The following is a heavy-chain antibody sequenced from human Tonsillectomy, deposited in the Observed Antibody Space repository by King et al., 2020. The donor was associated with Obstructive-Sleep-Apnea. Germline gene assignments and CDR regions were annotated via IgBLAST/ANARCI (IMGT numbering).Heavy chain of an antibody. V-gene: IGHV3-74*01. CDR1: GFTFSTYW. CDR3: VRASGPWDCGNDCNNWFDP. D-gene: IGHD2-21*02. CDR2: TNSHGSSA. J-gene: IGHJ5*02. Sequence: VQLVESGGGLVQPGGSLRLSCEASGFTFSTYWMHWVRQVPGKGLEWVSRTNSHGSSASYADSLKDRFTISRDNAKNTLYLQMNSLRAEDTGIYYCVRASGPWDCGNDCNNWFDPWGQGTLVTVSS.